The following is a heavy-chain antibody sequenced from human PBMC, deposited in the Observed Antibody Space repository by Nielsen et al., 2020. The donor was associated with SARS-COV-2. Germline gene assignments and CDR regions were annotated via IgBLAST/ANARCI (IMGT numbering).Heavy chain of an antibody. V-gene: IGHV4-39*01. CDR3: ARRSGSSGYYRYWYFDL. CDR1: GGSISSSSYY. Sequence: SQTLSLTCTVSGGSISSSSYYWGWIRQPPGKGLEWIGSIYYSGSTYYNPSLKSRVTISVDTSKNQFSLKLSSVTAADTAVYYCARRSGSSGYYRYWYFDLWGRGTLVTVSS. CDR2: IYYSGST. J-gene: IGHJ2*01. D-gene: IGHD3-22*01.